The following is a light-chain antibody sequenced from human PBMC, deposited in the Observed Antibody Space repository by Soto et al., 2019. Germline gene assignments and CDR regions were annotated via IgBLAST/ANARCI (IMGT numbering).Light chain of an antibody. J-gene: IGKJ1*01. CDR2: DVS. V-gene: IGKV3-20*01. CDR1: QSVSSNY. Sequence: DIVLTQSPGPLSLSPGERATLSCRSSQSVSSNYLAWYQQNPDQAPRLVIYDVSVRATGIPERFRGSGSGTAFTLTISRLEPEDSAVYYCQHYGSSPTFGQGTKVEIK. CDR3: QHYGSSPT.